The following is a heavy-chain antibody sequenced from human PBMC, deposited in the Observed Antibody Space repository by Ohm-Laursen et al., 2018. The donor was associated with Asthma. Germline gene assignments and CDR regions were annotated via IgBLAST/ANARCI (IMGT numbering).Heavy chain of an antibody. Sequence: GTLSLTCAVSGASVGDSDWSWVRQPPGKELQFIAYMSYRGGINYNPSLQSRVTLSIDTSKNQASLRLIPVTAADSALYFCARLDWVQSMFDSWGQGNLVTVSS. D-gene: IGHD3-9*01. J-gene: IGHJ4*02. CDR2: MSYRGGI. CDR1: GASVGDSD. CDR3: ARLDWVQSMFDS. V-gene: IGHV4-59*02.